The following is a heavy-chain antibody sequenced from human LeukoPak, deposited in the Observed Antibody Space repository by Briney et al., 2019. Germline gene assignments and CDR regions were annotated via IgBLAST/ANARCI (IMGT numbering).Heavy chain of an antibody. CDR1: GVAISVYY. J-gene: IGHJ6*03. V-gene: IGHV4-59*01. Sequence: SETLSLTCTVSGVAISVYYWGCIRQPPGEGQGWIGYISYSGSTNYNPPLKSRVTISVDTSKNQFSLKLSSVTAADTAVYYCARRLGNSGSRRNYYYMDVWGKETTVTISS. CDR2: ISYSGST. CDR3: ARRLGNSGSRRNYYYMDV. D-gene: IGHD3-10*01.